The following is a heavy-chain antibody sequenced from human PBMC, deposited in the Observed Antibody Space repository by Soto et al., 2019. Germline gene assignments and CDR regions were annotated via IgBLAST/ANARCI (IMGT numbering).Heavy chain of an antibody. J-gene: IGHJ4*02. V-gene: IGHV3-23*01. CDR1: GFTFNAYA. CDR2: IGGSGGNR. D-gene: IGHD4-4*01. Sequence: EVQLLESGGGLVQPGGSLRLSCAASGFTFNAYAMTWVRQAPGKGLEWVSAIGGSGGNRYYADSVRGRFTISRDNSKDTLDLQMNSPRVEDTAVYYCARVASDYINSVDNWGQGIRVTVSS. CDR3: ARVASDYINSVDN.